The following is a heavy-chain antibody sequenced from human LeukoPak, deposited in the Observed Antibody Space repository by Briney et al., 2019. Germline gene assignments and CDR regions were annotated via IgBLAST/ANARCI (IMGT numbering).Heavy chain of an antibody. CDR1: GGSISSISSY. CDR2: IYYSGST. J-gene: IGHJ4*02. D-gene: IGHD4-17*01. CDR3: ARESYGDYYFDY. Sequence: SETLSLTCTVSGGSISSISSYWGWIRQPPGKGLEWIGSIYYSGSTYYNPSLKSRVTISVDTSKNQFSLKLSSVTAADTAVYYCARESYGDYYFDYWGQGTLVTVSS. V-gene: IGHV4-39*07.